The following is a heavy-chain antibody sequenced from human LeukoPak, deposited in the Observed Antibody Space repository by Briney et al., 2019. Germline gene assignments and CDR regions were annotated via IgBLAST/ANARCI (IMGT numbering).Heavy chain of an antibody. CDR2: ISWNSGSI. CDR1: GFTFDDYA. D-gene: IGHD2-15*01. CDR3: AKDIGYCSGGSCYSGYFDY. Sequence: GRSLRLSCAASGFTFDDYAMHWVRQAPGKGLEWVSGISWNSGSIGYADSVKGRFTISRDNAKNSLYLQMNSLRAEDTALYYCAKDIGYCSGGSCYSGYFDYWGQGTLVTVSS. V-gene: IGHV3-9*01. J-gene: IGHJ4*02.